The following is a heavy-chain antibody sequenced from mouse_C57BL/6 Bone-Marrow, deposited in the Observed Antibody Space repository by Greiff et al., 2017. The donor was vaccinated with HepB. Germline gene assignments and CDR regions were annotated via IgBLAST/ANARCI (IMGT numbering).Heavy chain of an antibody. CDR1: GYTFTDYY. D-gene: IGHD2-3*01. CDR3: ASGIYDGYLYAMDY. V-gene: IGHV1-19*01. Sequence: EVQRVESGPVLVKPGASVKMSCKASGYTFTDYYMNWVKQSHGKSLEWIGVINPYNGGTSYNQKFKGKATLTVDKSSSTAYMELNSLTSEDSAVYYCASGIYDGYLYAMDYWGQGTSVTVSS. CDR2: INPYNGGT. J-gene: IGHJ4*01.